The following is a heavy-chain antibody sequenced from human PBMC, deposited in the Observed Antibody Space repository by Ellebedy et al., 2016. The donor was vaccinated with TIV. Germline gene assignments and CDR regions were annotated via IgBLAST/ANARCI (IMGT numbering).Heavy chain of an antibody. Sequence: SGPTLVXPTQTLTLTCPFSGFSLTTSGVGVGWIRQPPGKTLEWLAIIYWDDDKRYIPSLKTRLTITKDTSKNQVLLTITNMDPVDTATYYCALRRLEAAVNWGQGTLVTVSS. CDR2: IYWDDDK. CDR3: ALRRLEAAVN. V-gene: IGHV2-5*02. J-gene: IGHJ4*02. D-gene: IGHD6-25*01. CDR1: GFSLTTSGVG.